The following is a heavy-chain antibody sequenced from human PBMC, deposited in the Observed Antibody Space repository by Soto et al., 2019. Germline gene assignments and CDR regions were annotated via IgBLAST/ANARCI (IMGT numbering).Heavy chain of an antibody. D-gene: IGHD2-21*02. J-gene: IGHJ4*02. Sequence: QVQRQESGPGLVKPSETLSLTCTVSGGFVSSGSCYWSWIRQPPGKGLEWIGYIYYSGSTNYNPSLKSRVTISVDTSKNQFSLKLSSVTAADTAVYYCARSPVVTAILDFDYWGQGTLVTVSS. CDR3: ARSPVVTAILDFDY. CDR2: IYYSGST. CDR1: GGFVSSGSCY. V-gene: IGHV4-61*01.